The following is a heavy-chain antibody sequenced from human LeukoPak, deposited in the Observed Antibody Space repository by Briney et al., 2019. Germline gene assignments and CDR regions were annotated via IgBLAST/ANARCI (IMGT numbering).Heavy chain of an antibody. V-gene: IGHV3-30*02. J-gene: IGHJ5*02. CDR3: AKDPSIVVVTVWFDP. D-gene: IGHD2-15*01. CDR2: IRYDGSNK. CDR1: GFTFSSYG. Sequence: GGSLRLSCAASGFTFSSYGVHWVRQAPGKGLEWVAFIRYDGSNKYYADSVKGRFTISRDNSKNTLYLQMNSLRAEDTAVYYCAKDPSIVVVTVWFDPWGQGTLVTVSS.